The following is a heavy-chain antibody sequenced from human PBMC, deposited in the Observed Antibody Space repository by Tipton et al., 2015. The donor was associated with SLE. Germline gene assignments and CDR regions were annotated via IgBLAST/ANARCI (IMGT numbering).Heavy chain of an antibody. CDR2: IYYSGST. V-gene: IGHV4-39*07. J-gene: IGHJ4*02. Sequence: SSYGMHWVRQAPGKGLEWIGSIYYSGSTYYNPSLKSRVTMSVDKSKNQFSLKLSSVTAADTAVYYCARVAQGTLTVYSIDYWGQGTLVTVSS. CDR3: ARVAQGTLTVYSIDY. CDR1: SSYG. D-gene: IGHD2-15*01.